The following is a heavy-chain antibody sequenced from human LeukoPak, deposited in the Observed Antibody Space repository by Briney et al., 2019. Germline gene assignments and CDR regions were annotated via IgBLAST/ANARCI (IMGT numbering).Heavy chain of an antibody. CDR3: AKDRPTVYSSSWLHFLDS. CDR2: IRGRGGST. CDR1: GLTLSNYG. J-gene: IGHJ5*01. V-gene: IGHV3-23*01. D-gene: IGHD6-13*01. Sequence: QPGGSLRLSCAASGLTLSNYGMTWVRQAPGKGLEWDSGIRGRGGSTYLADSVKGRFTISRDNSKNTLYLQMNSLRADDTAVYYCAKDRPTVYSSSWLHFLDSWGQGTLVTVSS.